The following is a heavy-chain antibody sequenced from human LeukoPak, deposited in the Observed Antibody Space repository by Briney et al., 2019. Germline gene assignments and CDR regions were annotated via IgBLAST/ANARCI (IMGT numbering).Heavy chain of an antibody. CDR3: ARQEGGSAWYNNHDC. D-gene: IGHD6-13*01. CDR2: IDPSDSYA. CDR1: GYSFTNYW. J-gene: IGHJ4*02. V-gene: IGHV5-10-1*01. Sequence: PGESLKISCKGSGYSFTNYWISWVRQMPGKGLEWMGRIDPSDSYAHYSPSFQGHVTISADKSVSAAYLHWSSLKASDTAMYYCARQEGGSAWYNNHDCWGQGTLVTVSS.